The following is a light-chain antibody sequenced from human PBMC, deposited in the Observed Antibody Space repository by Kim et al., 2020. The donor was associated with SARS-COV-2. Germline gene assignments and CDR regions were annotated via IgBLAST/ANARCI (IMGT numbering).Light chain of an antibody. CDR1: QSVSSN. V-gene: IGKV3-15*01. J-gene: IGKJ2*01. Sequence: VSPGERATLSCRASQSVSSNLAWYQQKPGQAPRLLIYGASTRATGIPARFSGSGSGTEFTLTISSLQSEDFAVYYCQQYNNWPLYTFGQGTKLEI. CDR3: QQYNNWPLYT. CDR2: GAS.